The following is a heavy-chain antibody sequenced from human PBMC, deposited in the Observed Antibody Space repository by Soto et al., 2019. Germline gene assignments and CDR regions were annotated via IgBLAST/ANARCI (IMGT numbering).Heavy chain of an antibody. CDR1: GFTFSSYT. D-gene: IGHD2-15*01. V-gene: IGHV3-21*06. CDR2: ISDTSTYI. CDR3: ARDWVRGGSDIFDI. J-gene: IGHJ3*02. Sequence: EVQLVESGGGLVKPGGSLRLSCAASGFTFSSYTMNWVRQAPGRGLEWISSISDTSTYIYYADSVKGRFTISRDNANNSLYLQMSSLRAEDTAVYYCARDWVRGGSDIFDIWGQGSMVTVSS.